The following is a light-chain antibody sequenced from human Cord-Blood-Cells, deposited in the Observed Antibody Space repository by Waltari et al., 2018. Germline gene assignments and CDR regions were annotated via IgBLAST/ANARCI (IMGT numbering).Light chain of an antibody. J-gene: IGLJ1*01. V-gene: IGLV2-11*01. CDR3: CSYAGSYTYV. CDR2: DVS. Sequence: QSALTQPRPVSGSPGQSVTISCTGTSSDVGGYNSLSWYQQHPGKAPKLMIYDVSKRPSGVPDRFSGSKSGNTASLTISGLQAEDEADYYCCSYAGSYTYVFGTGTKVTVL. CDR1: SSDVGGYNS.